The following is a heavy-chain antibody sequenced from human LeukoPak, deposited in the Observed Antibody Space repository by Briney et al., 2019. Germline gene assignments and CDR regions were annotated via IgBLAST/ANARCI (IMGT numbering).Heavy chain of an antibody. J-gene: IGHJ4*02. Sequence: SETLSLTCTVSGGSISSSSYYWGWIRQPPGKGLEWIGSIYYVGSTFYNPSLKSRVTISVDTSKNQFSLRLSSVPAADTAIYYCARHVRATAVIDYWGQGTLVTVSS. CDR2: IYYVGST. CDR1: GGSISSSSYY. V-gene: IGHV4-39*01. D-gene: IGHD6-13*01. CDR3: ARHVRATAVIDY.